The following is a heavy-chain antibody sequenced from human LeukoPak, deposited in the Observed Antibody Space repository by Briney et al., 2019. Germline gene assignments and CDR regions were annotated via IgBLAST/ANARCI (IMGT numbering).Heavy chain of an antibody. CDR2: IYYSGST. Sequence: PSETLSLTCTVSGGSISSSSYYWGWIRQPPGKGLGWIGSIYYSGSTYYNPSLKSRVTISVDTSKNQFSLKLSSVTAADTAVYYCARHLDYCSSTSCYDNWFDPWGQGTLVTVSS. CDR3: ARHLDYCSSTSCYDNWFDP. CDR1: GGSISSSSYY. J-gene: IGHJ5*02. D-gene: IGHD2-2*01. V-gene: IGHV4-39*01.